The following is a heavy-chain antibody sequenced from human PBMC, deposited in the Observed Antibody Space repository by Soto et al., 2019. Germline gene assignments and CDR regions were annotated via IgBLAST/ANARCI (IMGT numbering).Heavy chain of an antibody. V-gene: IGHV1-2*02. Sequence: QVRLMQSGPEVRRPGASVTVSCKASGYTFTHYFIHWVRRAPGQGLEWIGYINPKSGDTHYSQTFRGRVSMTRDTSTDTANMGLSSLKSDDTAVYFCARVPGHKNSRGDFWGQGTPITVSS. J-gene: IGHJ4*02. CDR1: GYTFTHYF. CDR2: INPKSGDT. CDR3: ARVPGHKNSRGDF. D-gene: IGHD1-7*01.